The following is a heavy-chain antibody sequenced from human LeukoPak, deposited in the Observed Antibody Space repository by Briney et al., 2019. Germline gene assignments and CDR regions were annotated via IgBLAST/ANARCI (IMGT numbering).Heavy chain of an antibody. D-gene: IGHD4-11*01. CDR3: ATGGNDYHNYKHPY. CDR1: GFTFGDYA. J-gene: IGHJ4*02. V-gene: IGHV3-49*04. Sequence: GRSLRLSCSCSGFTFGDYAMSWVRQAPGKGLEWLGFIRSKVYRGTSEYSASVKGKFPFSRHDSSIIADLEMNMLKTDDTSLYYCATGGNDYHNYKHPYWGQGTMVTVSS. CDR2: IRSKVYRGTS.